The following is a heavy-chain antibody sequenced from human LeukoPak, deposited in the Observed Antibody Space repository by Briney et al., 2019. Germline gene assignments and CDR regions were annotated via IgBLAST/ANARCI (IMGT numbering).Heavy chain of an antibody. CDR1: GFTFSDYY. CDR2: INGSSSYT. Sequence: PGGSLRLSCAASGFTFSDYYMSWIRQAPGKGLECVSYINGSSSYTNYAESVKGRFTISRDNAKNSLYLRMNSLRAEDTGVYYCARIRGYSYGIDYWGQGTLVTVSS. V-gene: IGHV3-11*03. D-gene: IGHD5-18*01. CDR3: ARIRGYSYGIDY. J-gene: IGHJ4*02.